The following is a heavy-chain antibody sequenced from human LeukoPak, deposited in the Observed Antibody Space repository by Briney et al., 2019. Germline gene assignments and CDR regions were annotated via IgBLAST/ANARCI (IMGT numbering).Heavy chain of an antibody. Sequence: SQTLSLTCSVSGGSINRGTHYWSWIRQPAGKGLEWIGRVYTTGNTNYNPSLWSRVTISVDTSKNQFSLRLSSVTAADTAVYYCAREEKYYYDSSGYYYTARPFDYWGQGTLVTVSS. CDR2: VYTTGNT. D-gene: IGHD3-22*01. V-gene: IGHV4-61*02. J-gene: IGHJ4*02. CDR3: AREEKYYYDSSGYYYTARPFDY. CDR1: GGSINRGTHY.